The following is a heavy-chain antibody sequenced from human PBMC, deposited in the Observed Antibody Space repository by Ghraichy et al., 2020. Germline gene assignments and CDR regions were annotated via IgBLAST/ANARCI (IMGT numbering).Heavy chain of an antibody. CDR2: IYYSGIT. Sequence: SETLSLTCTVSGDSISGRSYYWGWIRQPPGKRLEWIGTIYYSGITYYNPSLKRRVTISVDTSKNQFSLQLSSVTAADTAVYYCARRSMVASIGAFDIWGQGKMVTVSS. CDR3: ARRSMVASIGAFDI. V-gene: IGHV4-39*01. D-gene: IGHD2-15*01. CDR1: GDSISGRSYY. J-gene: IGHJ3*02.